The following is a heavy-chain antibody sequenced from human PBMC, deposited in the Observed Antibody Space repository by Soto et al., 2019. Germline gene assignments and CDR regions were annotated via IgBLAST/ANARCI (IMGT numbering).Heavy chain of an antibody. V-gene: IGHV4-30-4*03. CDR1: GGSISSGDYY. Sequence: KTSETLSLTCTVSGGSISSGDYYWSWIRQPPGKGLEWIGDLYYSGSTNYNPSLESRVTFSVDTSKNQFFLKLSSVTAADTAVYYCTKNSAYALDYWGQGTLVTVSS. D-gene: IGHD5-12*01. CDR2: LYYSGST. CDR3: TKNSAYALDY. J-gene: IGHJ4*02.